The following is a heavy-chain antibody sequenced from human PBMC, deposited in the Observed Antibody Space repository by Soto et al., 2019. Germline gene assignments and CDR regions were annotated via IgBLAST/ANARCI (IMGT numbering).Heavy chain of an antibody. CDR3: ARDRLSSWPTALDI. J-gene: IGHJ3*02. Sequence: EGQVVESGGGLVQPGGSLKLSCAVSGFSVDTYDMNWVRQAPGKGLEWIAYVSRGTITTDYADSVKGHFTVSRDNPKNSVHLLMSHLRAEDTAMHYCARDRLSSWPTALDIWGQGTMVTVAS. D-gene: IGHD2-15*01. CDR2: VSRGTITT. CDR1: GFSVDTYD. V-gene: IGHV3-48*03.